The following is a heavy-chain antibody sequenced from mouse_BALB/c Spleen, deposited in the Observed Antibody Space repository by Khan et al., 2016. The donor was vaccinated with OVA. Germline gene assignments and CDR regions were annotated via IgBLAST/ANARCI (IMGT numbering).Heavy chain of an antibody. D-gene: IGHD2-14*01. V-gene: IGHV1-4*01. CDR3: AKEGAYYRNDGGFAY. CDR2: INPSSGYT. J-gene: IGHJ3*01. Sequence: VQLQQSGAELARPGASVKMSCKASGYTFTTYTMHWVKQRPGQGLEWIGYINPSSGYTNYNQKFKGKATLTADKSSSTAYMQLSSLTSEDSAVYYCAKEGAYYRNDGGFAYWGQGTLVTVSA. CDR1: GYTFTTYT.